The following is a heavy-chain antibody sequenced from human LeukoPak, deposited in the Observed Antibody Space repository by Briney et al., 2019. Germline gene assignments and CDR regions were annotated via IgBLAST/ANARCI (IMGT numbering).Heavy chain of an antibody. V-gene: IGHV1-18*01. CDR1: GYTFTSYG. CDR2: ISAYNGNT. D-gene: IGHD4-23*01. CDR3: ARESHVYGGNSFDY. J-gene: IGHJ4*02. Sequence: ASVKVSCKASGYTFTSYGISWVRQAPGQGLEWMGWISAYNGNTNYAQKLQGRVTMTTDTSTSTAYMELRSLGSDDTAVYYCARESHVYGGNSFDYWGQGTLVTVSS.